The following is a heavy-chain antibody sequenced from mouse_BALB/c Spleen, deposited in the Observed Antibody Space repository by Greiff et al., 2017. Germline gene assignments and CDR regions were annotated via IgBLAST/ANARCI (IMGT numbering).Heavy chain of an antibody. D-gene: IGHD1-1*01. Sequence: VQLVESGPGLVAPSQSLSITCTVSGFSLTSYDISWIRQPPGKGLEWLGVIWTGGGTNYNSAFMSRLSISKDNSKSQVFLKMNSLQTDDTAIYYCVRSITTVGYFDVWGAGTTVTVSS. CDR2: IWTGGGT. CDR1: GFSLTSYD. V-gene: IGHV2-9-2*01. CDR3: VRSITTVGYFDV. J-gene: IGHJ1*01.